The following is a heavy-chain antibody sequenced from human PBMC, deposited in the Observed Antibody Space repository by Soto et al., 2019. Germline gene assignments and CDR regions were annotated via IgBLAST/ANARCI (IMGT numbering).Heavy chain of an antibody. CDR3: ARDLWGYCGTDCYPLDV. CDR1: GGSLSSGGYS. D-gene: IGHD2-21*02. V-gene: IGHV4-61*08. J-gene: IGHJ6*02. Sequence: SDTLSLTCAVSGGSLSSGGYSWSWIRQPPGKGLEWIGYMYNTGSTVYNPSFKSRVTISVDTSKNQFSLKLNSVTAADTAVYYCARDLWGYCGTDCYPLDVWAQGTTVNVSS. CDR2: MYNTGST.